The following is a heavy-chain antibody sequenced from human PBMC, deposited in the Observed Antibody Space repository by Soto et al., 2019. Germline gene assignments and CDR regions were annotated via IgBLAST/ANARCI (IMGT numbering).Heavy chain of an antibody. CDR3: ARVDSYWYFDL. CDR2: ISSSSSTL. Sequence: EVQVEESGGGLVQPGGSLRLACAASGFQFSSYSMNWVRQAPGKGLEWVSYISSSSSTLYYADSVKGRFTMSRDNAKKSLYLQMNSLRAEDTAVYYCARVDSYWYFDLWGRGTLVTVSS. J-gene: IGHJ2*01. D-gene: IGHD2-2*03. CDR1: GFQFSSYS. V-gene: IGHV3-48*01.